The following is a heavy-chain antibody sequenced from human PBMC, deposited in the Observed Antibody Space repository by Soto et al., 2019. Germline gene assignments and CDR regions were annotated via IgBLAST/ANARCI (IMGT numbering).Heavy chain of an antibody. J-gene: IGHJ5*02. D-gene: IGHD3-10*01. CDR1: GFSLTTTGLG. V-gene: IGHV2-5*01. CDR2: IYWNDEK. Sequence: QITLKESGPTLVTPTQTLTLTCTFSGFSLTTTGLGVAWIRQPPGKALEWLALIYWNDEKRYRPSLRSRLTITKDTSKNQVVPTITDMDPVDTATYYCAHEGFGSDNWFDAWGQGTLVIVSS. CDR3: AHEGFGSDNWFDA.